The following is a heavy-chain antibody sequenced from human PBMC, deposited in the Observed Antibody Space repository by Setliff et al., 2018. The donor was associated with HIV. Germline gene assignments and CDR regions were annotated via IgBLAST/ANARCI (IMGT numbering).Heavy chain of an antibody. D-gene: IGHD3-10*01. CDR1: GFTFNNYW. V-gene: IGHV3-7*01. Sequence: PGGSLRLSCAASGFTFNNYWMAWVRQAPGKGLEWVGNINQDGSEKNYVDSVKGRFRISRDNAENSLYLQMSSLRAEDTAVYYCARKLRPGHGMDVWGQGTTVTVSS. J-gene: IGHJ6*02. CDR3: ARKLRPGHGMDV. CDR2: INQDGSEK.